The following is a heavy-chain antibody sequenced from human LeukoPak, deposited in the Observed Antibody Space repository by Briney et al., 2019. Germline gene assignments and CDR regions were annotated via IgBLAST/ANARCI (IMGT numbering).Heavy chain of an antibody. D-gene: IGHD3-22*01. CDR1: GGSISSYY. Sequence: SETLSLTCTVSGGSISSYYWSWIRQPPGKGLEWIGYIYYSGSTNYNPSLKSRVTISVDTSKNQFSLKLSSVTAADTAVCYCARGAYYDTLFDYWGQGTLVTVSS. J-gene: IGHJ4*02. CDR2: IYYSGST. V-gene: IGHV4-59*08. CDR3: ARGAYYDTLFDY.